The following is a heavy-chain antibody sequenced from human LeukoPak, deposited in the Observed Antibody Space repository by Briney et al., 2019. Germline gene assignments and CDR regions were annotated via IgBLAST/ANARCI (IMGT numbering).Heavy chain of an antibody. CDR1: GGTFSSYA. CDR2: IIPIFGTA. V-gene: IGHV1-69*13. J-gene: IGHJ5*02. D-gene: IGHD6-13*01. Sequence: GASVKVSCKASGGTFSSYAISWVRQAPGQGLEWMGGIIPIFGTANYAQKFQGRVTITADESTSTAYMELSSLRSEDTAVYYCASTHSSIAAAGTFNHWGQGTLVTVSS. CDR3: ASTHSSIAAAGTFNH.